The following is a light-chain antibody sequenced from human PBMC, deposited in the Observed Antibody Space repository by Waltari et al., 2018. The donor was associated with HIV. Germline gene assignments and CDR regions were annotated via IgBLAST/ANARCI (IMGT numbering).Light chain of an antibody. CDR2: EAS. V-gene: IGLV2-14*01. J-gene: IGLJ2*01. Sequence: QSALTQPASVSGSPGQSISISCPGTSSDFGGYNAVSWDQQHPAKAPKLVILEASNRPSGVSNRFSGSKSGNRASLTISGLQAEDEAYYYCSSYTSSDTVVFGGGTKVTVL. CDR3: SSYTSSDTVV. CDR1: SSDFGGYNA.